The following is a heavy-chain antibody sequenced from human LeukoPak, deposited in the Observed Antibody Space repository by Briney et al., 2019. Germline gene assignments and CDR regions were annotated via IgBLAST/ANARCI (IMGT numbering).Heavy chain of an antibody. Sequence: SGGSLRLSCAASGFRFSSYAMSWVRQAPGKGLEWVSAISGSGVSTYYADSVKGRFTISRDNSKNTLYLQMSSLRAEDTAVYYCAKGRRGGLWALDWYFDLWGRGTLVTVSS. D-gene: IGHD5-18*01. CDR3: AKGRRGGLWALDWYFDL. CDR2: ISGSGVST. V-gene: IGHV3-23*01. J-gene: IGHJ2*01. CDR1: GFRFSSYA.